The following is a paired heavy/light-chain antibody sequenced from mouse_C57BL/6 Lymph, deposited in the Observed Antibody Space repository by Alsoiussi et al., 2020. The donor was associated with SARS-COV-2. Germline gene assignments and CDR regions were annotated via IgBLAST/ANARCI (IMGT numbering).Light chain of an antibody. Sequence: DIVMSQSPSSLAVSVGEKVTMSCKSSQSLLYSSNQKNYLAWYQQKPGQSPKLLIYWASTRHTGVPDRFTGSGSGTDFTLTISSVKAEDLAVYYCQQYYTYPFTFGSGTKLEIK. CDR3: QQYYTYPFT. J-gene: IGKJ4*01. V-gene: IGKV8-30*01. CDR1: QSLLYSSNQKNY. CDR2: WAS.
Heavy chain of an antibody. V-gene: IGHV2-9-1*01. CDR1: GFSLTNYA. CDR3: ARKDYYGSRSNVMDY. J-gene: IGHJ4*01. CDR2: IWTGGGT. D-gene: IGHD1-1*01. Sequence: QVQLKESGPGLVAPSQSLSITCTVSGFSLTNYAISWVRQPPGKGLEWLGVIWTGGGTNYNSALKSRLSISKDNSKSQVFLKMNSLQTDDTARYYCARKDYYGSRSNVMDYWGQGTSVTVSS.